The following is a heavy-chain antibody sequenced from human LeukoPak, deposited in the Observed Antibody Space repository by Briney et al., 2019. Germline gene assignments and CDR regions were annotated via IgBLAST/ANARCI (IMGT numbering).Heavy chain of an antibody. V-gene: IGHV3-9*01. D-gene: IGHD1-26*01. CDR1: GFTLDDYA. CDR2: ISWNSGSI. Sequence: PGGSLRLSCAASGFTLDDYAINWVRQAPGKGLEWVSGISWNSGSIGYADSVKGRFTISRDNAKNSLYLQMNSLRAEDTALYYCAKDISSGSYYYDYWGQGTLVTVSS. CDR3: AKDISSGSYYYDY. J-gene: IGHJ4*02.